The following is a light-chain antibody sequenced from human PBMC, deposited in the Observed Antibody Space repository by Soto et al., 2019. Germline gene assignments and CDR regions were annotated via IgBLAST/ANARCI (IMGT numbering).Light chain of an antibody. V-gene: IGKV1-5*01. CDR2: DVS. Sequence: IQMSQSPSTRSASVGDRVTITCRASQTISNYLASYQHKPRKAPKLLIYDVSTLESGVPSRFSGSGSGTEFTLAISSVQPDDFGTYYYQQYNSYLYTFGQGPKLEIQ. J-gene: IGKJ2*01. CDR1: QTISNY. CDR3: QQYNSYLYT.